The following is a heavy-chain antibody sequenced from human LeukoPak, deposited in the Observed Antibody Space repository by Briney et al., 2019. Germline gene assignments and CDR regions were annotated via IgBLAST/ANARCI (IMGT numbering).Heavy chain of an antibody. CDR1: GGSISSSSYF. CDR2: IYYSGSS. V-gene: IGHV4-39*07. D-gene: IGHD3-22*01. J-gene: IGHJ4*02. CDR3: ASLSGFYLD. Sequence: PSETLSLTCTVSGGSISSSSYFWGWIRQPPEKGLEWIGSIYYSGSSYYNPSLKSRVTISVDTSKNQFSLKLNSVTAADTAVYYCASLSGFYLDWGQGTLVTVSS.